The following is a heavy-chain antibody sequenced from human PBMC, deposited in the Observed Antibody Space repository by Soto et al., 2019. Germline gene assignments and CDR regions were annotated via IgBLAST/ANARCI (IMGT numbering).Heavy chain of an antibody. CDR3: ARHIAAAGNYFDY. CDR2: IYYSGST. CDR1: GGSISSSSYY. V-gene: IGHV4-61*05. D-gene: IGHD6-13*01. Sequence: SETLSLTCTVSGGSISSSSYYWGWIRQPPGKGLEWIGYIYYSGSTNYNPSLKSRVTISVDTSKNQFSLKLSSVTAADTAVYYCARHIAAAGNYFDYWGQGTLVTVSS. J-gene: IGHJ4*02.